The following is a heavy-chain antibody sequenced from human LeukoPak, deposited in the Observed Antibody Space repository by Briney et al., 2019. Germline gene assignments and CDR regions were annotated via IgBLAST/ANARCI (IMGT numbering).Heavy chain of an antibody. Sequence: ASVKVSCKASGGTFSSYTISWVRQAPGQGLEWMGGIILIFGRANYAQKCQGRVTIIADESTSTAYMELSSLRSEDTAVYYCASLFYCSSTSCFHYFDYWGQGTLVTVSS. CDR1: GGTFSSYT. D-gene: IGHD2-2*01. CDR3: ASLFYCSSTSCFHYFDY. V-gene: IGHV1-69*13. J-gene: IGHJ4*02. CDR2: IILIFGRA.